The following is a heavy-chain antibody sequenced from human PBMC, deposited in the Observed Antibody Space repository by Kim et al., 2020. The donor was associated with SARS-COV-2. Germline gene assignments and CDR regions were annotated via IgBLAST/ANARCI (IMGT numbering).Heavy chain of an antibody. CDR3: VTYYDFWD. J-gene: IGHJ4*02. Sequence: ASVKVSCKASGYTVSGYAMHWVRQAPGQGLEWMGWINADNGNTNYSEKFQGRVTITSDTSASTAYMELSSLRSEDTAVYYCVTYYDFWDWVKGTLVTVPS. CDR2: INADNGNT. CDR1: GYTVSGYA. V-gene: IGHV1-3*01. D-gene: IGHD3-3*01.